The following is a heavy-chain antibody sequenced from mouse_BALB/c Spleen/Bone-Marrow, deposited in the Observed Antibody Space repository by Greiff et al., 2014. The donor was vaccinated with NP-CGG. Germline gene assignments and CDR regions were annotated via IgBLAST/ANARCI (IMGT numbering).Heavy chain of an antibody. CDR2: ISSGSSTI. D-gene: IGHD3-3*01. J-gene: IGHJ4*01. CDR1: GFTFSSFG. CDR3: TRSGTLGSMDY. V-gene: IGHV5-17*02. Sequence: DVKLVESGGGLVQPGGSRKLSCAASGFTFSSFGMHWVRQAPEKGLEWVAYISSGSSTIYYADTMKGRFTISRDNPKNTLFLQMASLSSEDTAMYYCTRSGTLGSMDYWGQGTSVTVSS.